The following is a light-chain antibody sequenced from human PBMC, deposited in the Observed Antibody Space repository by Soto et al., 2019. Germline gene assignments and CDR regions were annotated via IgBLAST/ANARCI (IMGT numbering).Light chain of an antibody. CDR1: SSNIGAGYD. CDR3: QSYDSSLSGGV. J-gene: IGLJ3*02. Sequence: QSVLTQPPSVSGAPGQRVTISCTESSSNIGAGYDVHWYQQLPGTAPKLLNRPSGVPDRFSGSKSGTSASLAITGLQAEDEADYYCQSYDSSLSGGVFGGGTKLTVL. V-gene: IGLV1-40*01.